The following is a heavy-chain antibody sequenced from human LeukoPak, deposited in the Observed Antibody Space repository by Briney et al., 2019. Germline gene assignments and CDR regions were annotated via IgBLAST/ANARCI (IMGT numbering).Heavy chain of an antibody. V-gene: IGHV3-49*05. CDR1: RFTFGDYA. Sequence: KPGRSLRLSCIASRFTFGDYAMSWFRQAPGKGLEWVGFIRSKAYGGTTEYAASVKGRFTISRDDSKSVAYLQMNSLKTEDTAVYYCTRVPYDFWSGYYSCDYWGQGTLVTVSS. J-gene: IGHJ4*02. D-gene: IGHD3-3*01. CDR2: IRSKAYGGTT. CDR3: TRVPYDFWSGYYSCDY.